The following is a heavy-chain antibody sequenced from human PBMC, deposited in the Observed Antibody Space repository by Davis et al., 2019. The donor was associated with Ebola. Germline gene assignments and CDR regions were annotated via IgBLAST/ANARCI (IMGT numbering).Heavy chain of an antibody. Sequence: ASVKVSCKASGYTFTSYYMHWVRQAPGQGLEWMGWISAYNGNTNYAQKLQGRVTMTTDTSTSTAYMELRSLRSDDTAVYYCAKTTYYDAFDIWGQGTMVTVSS. D-gene: IGHD4-17*01. CDR3: AKTTYYDAFDI. CDR1: GYTFTSYY. CDR2: ISAYNGNT. J-gene: IGHJ3*02. V-gene: IGHV1-18*04.